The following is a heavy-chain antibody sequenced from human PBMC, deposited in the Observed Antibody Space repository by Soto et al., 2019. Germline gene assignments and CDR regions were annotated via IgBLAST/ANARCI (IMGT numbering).Heavy chain of an antibody. Sequence: PGGSLRLSCAASGFTFSNAWMSWVRQAPGKGLERVGRIKSKTDGGTTDYAAPVKGRFTISRDDSKNTLYLQMNSLKTEDTAVYYCTTDGWTTVTTFDYWGQGTLVTVSS. CDR2: IKSKTDGGTT. J-gene: IGHJ4*02. D-gene: IGHD4-17*01. CDR1: GFTFSNAW. CDR3: TTDGWTTVTTFDY. V-gene: IGHV3-15*01.